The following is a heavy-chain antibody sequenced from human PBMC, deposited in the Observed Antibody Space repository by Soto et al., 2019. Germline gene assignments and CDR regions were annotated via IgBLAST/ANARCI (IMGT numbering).Heavy chain of an antibody. Sequence: GGSLRLSCAASGLFFSDYYLSWIRQAPGKALECVAYISGTGDTKYYADSVTGRFTISMDNPKNSLYLQMNSLRPEDAAVYYCAIGGGQIYYKGLDVWGQGTTVTVSS. CDR2: ISGTGDTK. J-gene: IGHJ6*02. CDR1: GLFFSDYY. V-gene: IGHV3-11*01. CDR3: AIGGGQIYYKGLDV. D-gene: IGHD3-10*01.